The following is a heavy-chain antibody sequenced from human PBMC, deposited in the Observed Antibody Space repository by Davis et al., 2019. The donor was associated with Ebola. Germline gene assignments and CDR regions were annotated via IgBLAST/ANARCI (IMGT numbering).Heavy chain of an antibody. J-gene: IGHJ4*02. CDR3: AKGDTAKD. CDR1: GFTFSSYE. Sequence: GGSLRLSCAASGFTFSSYEMNWVRQAPGKGLEWVSYISSSGSTIYYADSVKGRFSISRDNSKDTLYLQMNSLRGEDTAVYYCAKGDTAKDWGQGTLVTVSS. V-gene: IGHV3-48*03. CDR2: ISSSGSTI. D-gene: IGHD5-18*01.